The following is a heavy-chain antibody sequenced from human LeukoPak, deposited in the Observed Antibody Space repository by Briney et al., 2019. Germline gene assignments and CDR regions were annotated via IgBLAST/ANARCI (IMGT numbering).Heavy chain of an antibody. CDR2: ITSGTRT. CDR3: AREHLRYFDWLPLNYFDY. D-gene: IGHD3-9*01. J-gene: IGHJ4*02. Sequence: GGSLRLSCAASGFTFSSHGMNWVRQAPGKGLEWVSGITSGTRTYYADSVKGRFAISRDNSKNTMYLQMNSLRAEDTAVYYCAREHLRYFDWLPLNYFDYWGQGTLVTVSS. V-gene: IGHV3-23*01. CDR1: GFTFSSHG.